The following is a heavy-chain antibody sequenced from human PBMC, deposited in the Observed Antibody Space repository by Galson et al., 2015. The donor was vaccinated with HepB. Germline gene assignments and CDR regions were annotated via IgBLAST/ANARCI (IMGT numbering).Heavy chain of an antibody. CDR2: IYYSGST. CDR3: ARVQEGGFDY. CDR1: GGSISSYC. J-gene: IGHJ4*02. D-gene: IGHD3-16*01. Sequence: SETLSLTCTVSGGSISSYCWSWIRQPPGKGLEWIGYIYYSGSTNYNPSLKSRVTISVDTSKNQFSLKLSSVTAADTAVYYCARVQEGGFDYWGQGTLVTVSS. V-gene: IGHV4-59*01.